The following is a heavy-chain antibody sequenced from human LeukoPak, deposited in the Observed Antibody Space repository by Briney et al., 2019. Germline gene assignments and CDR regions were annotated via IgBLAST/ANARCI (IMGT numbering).Heavy chain of an antibody. CDR3: ARDPRGYSYGYEYYYGMDV. D-gene: IGHD5-18*01. J-gene: IGHJ6*02. V-gene: IGHV4-4*02. Sequence: WVRQPPGXXXXXXXXIYHXGSTNYNPSLKSRVTISVDKSKNQFSLKLSSVTAADTAVYYCARDPRGYSYGYEYYYGMDVWGQGTTVTVSS. CDR2: IYHXGST.